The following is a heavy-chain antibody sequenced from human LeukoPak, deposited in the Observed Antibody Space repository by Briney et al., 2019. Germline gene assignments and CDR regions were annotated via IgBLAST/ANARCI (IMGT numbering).Heavy chain of an antibody. CDR2: IFSGGRT. V-gene: IGHV3-66*01. J-gene: IGHJ4*02. D-gene: IGHD5-12*01. Sequence: AESLRLSCAVSGFIVSGNYMSWVRQAPGKGLEWVALIFSGGRTYYADSLKGRFTISPDNSKNTLYLQMNSLRVEDTAVYYCARSAGIQATIVVCYWGEGTLVTVSS. CDR1: GFIVSGNY. CDR3: ARSAGIQATIVVCY.